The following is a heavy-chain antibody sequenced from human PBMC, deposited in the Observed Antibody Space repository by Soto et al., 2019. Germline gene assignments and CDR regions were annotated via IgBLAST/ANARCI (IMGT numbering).Heavy chain of an antibody. CDR1: GFTFSNAW. CDR2: IKSKTDGGTT. V-gene: IGHV3-15*01. J-gene: IGHJ6*02. CDR3: TSERFLEWFFVYYYGMDV. D-gene: IGHD3-3*01. Sequence: GGSLRLSCAASGFTFSNAWMSWVRQDPGKGLEWVGRIKSKTDGGTTDYAAPVKGRFTISRDDSKNTLYLQMNSLKTEDTAVYYCTSERFLEWFFVYYYGMDVWGQGTTVTVSS.